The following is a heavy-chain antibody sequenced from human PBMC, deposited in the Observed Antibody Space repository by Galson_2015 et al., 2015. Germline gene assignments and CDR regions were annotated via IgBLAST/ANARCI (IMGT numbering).Heavy chain of an antibody. CDR2: ISGSGGST. CDR3: AKVSYYDRQPRDAFDI. CDR1: GFTFSSYA. V-gene: IGHV3-23*01. Sequence: SLRLSCAASGFTFSSYAMSWVRQAPGKGLEWVSAISGSGGSTYYADSVKGRFTVSRGNSKNTLYLQMNSLRAEDTAVYYCAKVSYYDRQPRDAFDIWGQGTMVTVSS. D-gene: IGHD3-22*01. J-gene: IGHJ3*02.